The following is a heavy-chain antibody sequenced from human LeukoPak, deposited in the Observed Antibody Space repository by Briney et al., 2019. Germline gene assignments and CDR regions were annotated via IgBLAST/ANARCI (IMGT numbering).Heavy chain of an antibody. CDR3: ARTRYYYNSRSYGAPYYFDY. J-gene: IGHJ4*02. CDR1: GYSISSAYY. Sequence: QTSETLSLTCSVSGYSISSAYYWGWIRQPPGKGLEWIGTMYHSGSTNYNPSLKSRVTISVDTSKNQFSLKLSSVTAADTAVYYCARTRYYYNSRSYGAPYYFDYWGQGTLVTVSS. CDR2: MYHSGST. D-gene: IGHD3-10*01. V-gene: IGHV4-38-2*02.